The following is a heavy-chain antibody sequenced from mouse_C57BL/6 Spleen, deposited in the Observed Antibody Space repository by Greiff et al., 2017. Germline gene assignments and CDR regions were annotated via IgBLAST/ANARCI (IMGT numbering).Heavy chain of an antibody. J-gene: IGHJ4*01. CDR3: VRDDGYYGAMDY. D-gene: IGHD2-3*01. CDR1: GFSFNTYA. V-gene: IGHV10-1*01. Sequence: EVQLVESGGGLVQPKGSLKLSCAASGFSFNTYAMNWVRQAPGKGLEWVARIRSKSNNYATYYADSVKDRFTISRDDSESMLYLQMNNLKTEDTAMYYCVRDDGYYGAMDYWGQGTSVTVSS. CDR2: IRSKSNNYAT.